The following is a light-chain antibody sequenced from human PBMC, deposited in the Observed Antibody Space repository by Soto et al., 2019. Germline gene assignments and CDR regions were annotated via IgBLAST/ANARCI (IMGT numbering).Light chain of an antibody. CDR2: DVS. CDR3: TSYTRSSTLV. CDR1: SSDLGGYNF. Sequence: QSALTQPASVSGSLGQSLTISCTGTSSDLGGYNFVSWYQQHPGKAPKLIIYDVSNRPSGVSSRFSASKSGYTASLTISGLQAEDEADYYCTSYTRSSTLVFGGGTKQTVL. J-gene: IGLJ3*02. V-gene: IGLV2-14*03.